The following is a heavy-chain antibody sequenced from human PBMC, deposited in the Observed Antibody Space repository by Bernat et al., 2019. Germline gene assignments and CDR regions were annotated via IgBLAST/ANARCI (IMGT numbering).Heavy chain of an antibody. D-gene: IGHD6-13*01. CDR2: ISYDGSNK. CDR1: GFTFSSYG. CDR3: ARDSGYSSSWSYFDY. Sequence: QVQLVESGGGVVQPGRSLRLSCAASGFTFSSYGMHWVRQAPGKGLEWVAVISYDGSNKYYADSVKGRFTISRDNSKNTLYLQMNSLRAEDTAVYYCARDSGYSSSWSYFDYWGQGTLVTVSS. V-gene: IGHV3-30*03. J-gene: IGHJ4*02.